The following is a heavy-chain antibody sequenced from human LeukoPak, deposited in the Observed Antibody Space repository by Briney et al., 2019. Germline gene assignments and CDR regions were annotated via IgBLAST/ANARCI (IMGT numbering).Heavy chain of an antibody. V-gene: IGHV4-59*01. D-gene: IGHD2-15*01. CDR2: IYYSGST. J-gene: IGHJ4*02. Sequence: PSETLSLTCTVSGGSISSYYWSWIRQPPGMGLEWIGYIYYSGSTKYNPSLKSRVTISVDTSKNQFSLRLSSVTAADTAVYYCARYHCSGSSCLNFDYWGQGTLVTVSS. CDR1: GGSISSYY. CDR3: ARYHCSGSSCLNFDY.